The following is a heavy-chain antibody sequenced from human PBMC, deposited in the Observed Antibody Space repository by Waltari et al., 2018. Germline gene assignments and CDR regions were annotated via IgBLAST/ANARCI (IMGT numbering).Heavy chain of an antibody. D-gene: IGHD6-6*01. CDR1: GFAFSSYS. CDR3: AKGTPVRGRPSIPDS. Sequence: EVQLLESGGGLVQPGGSLRLSCAASGFAFSSYSMSWVRQAQGKWREWVSALAGSRDYIFYADSVKGRFTISRDNSKNTLYLQMNSLRGEDTAIYYCAKGTPVRGRPSIPDSWGQGTLVIVSS. J-gene: IGHJ4*02. V-gene: IGHV3-23*01. CDR2: LAGSRDYI.